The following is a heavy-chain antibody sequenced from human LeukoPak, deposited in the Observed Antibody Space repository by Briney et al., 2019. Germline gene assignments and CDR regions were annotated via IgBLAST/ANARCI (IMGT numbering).Heavy chain of an antibody. Sequence: GGPLGLSCAALGLTFRSFGMTWFRQVPGKGLRWVSSIISSSSYIYYADSVKGRFTISRDNAKNSLYLQMNSLRAEDTAVYYCALGGYYYDSSGYYLIDPWGQGTLVTVSS. D-gene: IGHD3-22*01. CDR1: GLTFRSFG. CDR3: ALGGYYYDSSGYYLIDP. V-gene: IGHV3-21*01. CDR2: IISSSSYI. J-gene: IGHJ5*02.